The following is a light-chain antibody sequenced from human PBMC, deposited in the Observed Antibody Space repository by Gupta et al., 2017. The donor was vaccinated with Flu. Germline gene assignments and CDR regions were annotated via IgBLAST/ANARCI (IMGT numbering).Light chain of an antibody. J-gene: IGKJ5*01. CDR3: QQRTNRPL. CDR1: QTISSF. V-gene: IGKV3-11*01. Sequence: EVVLTQSPATLSLSPGERATLSCRASQTISSFLAWYQQKPGQAPRLLIYDTSNRATGIPARFSGSGSGTDFTLTISSREPEDFAVYYCQQRTNRPLFGQGTRLEIK. CDR2: DTS.